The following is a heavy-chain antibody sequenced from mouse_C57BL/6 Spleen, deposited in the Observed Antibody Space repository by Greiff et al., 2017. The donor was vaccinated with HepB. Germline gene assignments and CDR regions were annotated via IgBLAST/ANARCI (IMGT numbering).Heavy chain of an antibody. CDR1: GYPFTSYG. J-gene: IGHJ4*01. Sequence: VQLQQSGAELARPGASVKLSCKASGYPFTSYGISWVKQRTGQGLEWIGEIYPRSGNTYYNEKFKGKATLTADTSSRTAYMELRSLTSEDSAVYFCARSEYGNLYAMDYWGQGTSVTVSS. CDR3: ARSEYGNLYAMDY. CDR2: IYPRSGNT. V-gene: IGHV1-81*01. D-gene: IGHD2-10*02.